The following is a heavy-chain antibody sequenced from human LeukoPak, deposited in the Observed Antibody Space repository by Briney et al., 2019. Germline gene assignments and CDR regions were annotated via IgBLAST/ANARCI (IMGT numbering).Heavy chain of an antibody. V-gene: IGHV3-33*01. D-gene: IGHD3-22*01. J-gene: IGHJ6*02. CDR3: ARDQYYYDSSGYSPVVLYYYYYGMDV. CDR1: GFTFSSYG. Sequence: PGRSLRLSCAASGFTFSSYGMHWVRQAPGKGLEWVAVIWYDGSNKYYADSVKGRFTISRDNSKNTLYLQMNSLRAEDTAVYYCARDQYYYDSSGYSPVVLYYYYYGMDVWGQGTTVTVSS. CDR2: IWYDGSNK.